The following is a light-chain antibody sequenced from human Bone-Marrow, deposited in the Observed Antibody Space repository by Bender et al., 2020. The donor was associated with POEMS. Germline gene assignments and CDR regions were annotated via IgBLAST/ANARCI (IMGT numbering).Light chain of an antibody. Sequence: SYVLTQAPSVSVAPGQTATITCGGNNIEGKSVHWYQQRPGQAPVLVVYDDNDRPSGIPDRFSGSNSGNTATLTISRVEAADEADYYCQVWDSSSDSRVFGTGTKVTVL. CDR2: DDN. V-gene: IGLV3-21*02. J-gene: IGLJ1*01. CDR1: NIEGKS. CDR3: QVWDSSSDSRV.